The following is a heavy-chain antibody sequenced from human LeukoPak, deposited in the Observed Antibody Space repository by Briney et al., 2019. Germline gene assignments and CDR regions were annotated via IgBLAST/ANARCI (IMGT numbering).Heavy chain of an antibody. CDR1: GFTFSSYA. Sequence: GGSLRLSCAASGFTFSSYAMSWVRQAPGKGLEWVSAISGSGGSTYHADSVKGRFTISRDNSKNTLYLQMNSLRAEDTAVYYCAKRFSSSGAFDIWGQGTMVTVSS. V-gene: IGHV3-23*01. CDR3: AKRFSSSGAFDI. J-gene: IGHJ3*02. CDR2: ISGSGGST. D-gene: IGHD2-2*01.